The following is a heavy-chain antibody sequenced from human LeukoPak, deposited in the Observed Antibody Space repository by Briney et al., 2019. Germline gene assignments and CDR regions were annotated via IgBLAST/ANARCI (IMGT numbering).Heavy chain of an antibody. CDR3: AREWMVRGVIN. J-gene: IGHJ4*02. CDR2: ISSSSSYI. V-gene: IGHV3-21*01. CDR1: GFTFSSYW. Sequence: GGSLRLSCAASGFTFSSYWMSWVRQAPGKGLEWVSSISSSSSYIYYADSVKGRFTISRDNAKNSLYLQMNSLRAEDTAVYYCAREWMVRGVINWGQGTLVTVSS. D-gene: IGHD3-10*01.